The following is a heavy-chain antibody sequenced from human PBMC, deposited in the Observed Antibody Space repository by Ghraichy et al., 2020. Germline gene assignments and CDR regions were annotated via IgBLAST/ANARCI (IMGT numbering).Heavy chain of an antibody. Sequence: GESLNISCAASGFTFSGSTIHWVRQASGKGLEWVGRIRSKTNSYATAYAASVKGRFTISRDDSKNTAYLQMNSLKTEDTAVYYCTRTERYYYDSSGYYPFDYWGQGTLVTVSS. CDR1: GFTFSGST. D-gene: IGHD3-22*01. V-gene: IGHV3-73*01. J-gene: IGHJ4*02. CDR2: IRSKTNSYAT. CDR3: TRTERYYYDSSGYYPFDY.